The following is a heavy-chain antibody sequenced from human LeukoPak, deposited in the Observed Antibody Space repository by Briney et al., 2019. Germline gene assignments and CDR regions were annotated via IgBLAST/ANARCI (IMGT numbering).Heavy chain of an antibody. V-gene: IGHV1-2*02. D-gene: IGHD3-10*01. CDR2: INPNSGGT. CDR3: ARVDMVRGVNYFDY. CDR1: GYTFTGYY. J-gene: IGHJ4*02. Sequence: ASGKVSCKASGYTFTGYYMHWVRQAPGQGLEWMGWINPNSGGTNYAQKFQGRVTMTRDTSISTAYMELSRLRSDDTAVYYCARVDMVRGVNYFDYWGQGTLVTVSS.